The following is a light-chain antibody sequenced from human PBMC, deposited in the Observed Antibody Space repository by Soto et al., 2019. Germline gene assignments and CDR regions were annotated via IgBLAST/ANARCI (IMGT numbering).Light chain of an antibody. CDR1: QGISNY. V-gene: IGKV1-27*01. CDR3: QKYNSAPLT. CDR2: AAS. Sequence: DIQRTQSPSSLSASVGDRVKITCRASQGISNYLAWYQQKPGKVPKILINAASTLQSGVPSRFSGSGSGTDFNLTINRLQPEDVATYYCQKYNSAPLTFGGGTK. J-gene: IGKJ4*01.